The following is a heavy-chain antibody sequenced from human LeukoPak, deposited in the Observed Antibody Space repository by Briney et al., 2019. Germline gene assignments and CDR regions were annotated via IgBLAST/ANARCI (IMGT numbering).Heavy chain of an antibody. J-gene: IGHJ6*03. D-gene: IGHD3-3*01. V-gene: IGHV4-31*03. CDR1: GGSISTGGYH. CDR3: ARAIETYYDDWIGTYYMDV. CDR2: IYYSGTT. Sequence: SETLSLTCTVSGGSISTGGYHWSWIRQHPGKGLEWIGYIYYSGTTYYNPSLKSRLTISVDTSKNQFSLKLSSVTAANTAVYYCARAIETYYDDWIGTYYMDVWGKGTTVTVSS.